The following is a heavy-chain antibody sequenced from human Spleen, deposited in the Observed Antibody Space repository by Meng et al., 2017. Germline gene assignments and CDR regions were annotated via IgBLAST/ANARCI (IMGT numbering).Heavy chain of an antibody. D-gene: IGHD5-12*01. CDR1: GGTISSYY. CDR3: ARGLWLRRVYYFDY. V-gene: IGHV4-59*10. Sequence: SETLSLTCAVYGGTISSYYWSWIRQPAGKGLEWIGRMYTSGSTNYNPSLKSRVTMSVDTSKNQFSLKLSSVTAADTAVYYCARGLWLRRVYYFDYWGQGTLVTVSS. J-gene: IGHJ4*02. CDR2: MYTSGST.